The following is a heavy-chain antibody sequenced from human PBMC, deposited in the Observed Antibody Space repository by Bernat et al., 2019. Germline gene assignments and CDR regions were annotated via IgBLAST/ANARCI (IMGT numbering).Heavy chain of an antibody. CDR3: ASDSGYNYPDANLDY. CDR2: IYYSGST. CDR1: GGSISSYY. V-gene: IGHV4-59*12. D-gene: IGHD5-24*01. J-gene: IGHJ4*02. Sequence: QVQLQESGPGLVKPSETLSLTCTVSGGSISSYYWSWIRQPPGKGLEWIGYIYYSGSTNYNPSLKSRVTISVDTSKNQFSLKLSSVTAADTAVYYCASDSGYNYPDANLDYWGQGTLVTVSS.